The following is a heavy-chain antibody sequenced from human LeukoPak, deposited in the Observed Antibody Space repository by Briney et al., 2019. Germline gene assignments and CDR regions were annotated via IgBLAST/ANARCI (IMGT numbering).Heavy chain of an antibody. CDR1: GFTFSSYW. D-gene: IGHD2-15*01. J-gene: IGHJ6*03. Sequence: GGSLRLSCAASGFTFSSYWMHWVRQAPGKGLVWVSRINSDGSSTSYADSVKGRFTISRDNAKNTLYLQMNSLRAEDTAVYYCARDSAAYYYYYMDVWGKGTTVTISS. CDR3: ARDSAAYYYYYMDV. CDR2: INSDGSST. V-gene: IGHV3-74*01.